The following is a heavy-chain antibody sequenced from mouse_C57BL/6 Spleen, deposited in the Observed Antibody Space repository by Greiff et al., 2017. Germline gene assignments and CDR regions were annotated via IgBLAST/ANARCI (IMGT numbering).Heavy chain of an antibody. CDR1: GYSFTGYY. CDR3: ANHYGSSYDYAMDY. Sequence: EVQLVESGPELVKPGASVKISCKASGYSFTGYYMHWVKQSHGNILDWIGYIYPYNGVSSYNQKFKGKATLTVDKSSSTAYMELRSLTSEDSAVYYCANHYGSSYDYAMDYWGQGTSVTVSS. J-gene: IGHJ4*01. CDR2: IYPYNGVS. V-gene: IGHV1-31*01. D-gene: IGHD1-1*01.